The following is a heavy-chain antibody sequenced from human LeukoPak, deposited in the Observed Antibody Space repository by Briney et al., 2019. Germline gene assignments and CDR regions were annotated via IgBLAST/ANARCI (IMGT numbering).Heavy chain of an antibody. Sequence: ASVKVSCKASGYTFTGYYMHWVRQAPGQGLEWMGRINPNSGGTNYAQKFQGRVTMTGDTSISTAYMELSRLRSDDTAVYYCARGGYCSGGSCYNPFDYWGQGTLVTVSS. D-gene: IGHD2-15*01. CDR3: ARGGYCSGGSCYNPFDY. CDR2: INPNSGGT. CDR1: GYTFTGYY. J-gene: IGHJ4*02. V-gene: IGHV1-2*06.